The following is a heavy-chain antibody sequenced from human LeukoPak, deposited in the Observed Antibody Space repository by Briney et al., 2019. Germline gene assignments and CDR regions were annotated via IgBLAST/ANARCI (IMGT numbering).Heavy chain of an antibody. CDR3: ARSPSTLTTLGDYYFGMDV. Sequence: GESLKISCTGPGYRFTSYWIGWVRQMPGKGLECMGFIYPGDSDTRYSPSFQGQVTISVDKSISTAYLQWSSLEASDTAMYYCARSPSTLTTLGDYYFGMDVWGQGTTVTVSS. CDR2: IYPGDSDT. D-gene: IGHD4-17*01. J-gene: IGHJ6*02. CDR1: GYRFTSYW. V-gene: IGHV5-51*01.